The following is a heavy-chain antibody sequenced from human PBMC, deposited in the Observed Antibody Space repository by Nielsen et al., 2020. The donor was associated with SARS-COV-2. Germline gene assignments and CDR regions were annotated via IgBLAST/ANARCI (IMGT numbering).Heavy chain of an antibody. D-gene: IGHD2-8*01. V-gene: IGHV1-2*02. CDR3: ARARGNVILLVSGTLDF. CDR1: GYTFTDSY. Sequence: ASVKVSCKASGYTFTDSYIHWVRQAPAQGLEWVGWNNPTRGSTNYAQKFQGRVTMTTDTSISTAYIELSRLRSDDTAMYYCARARGNVILLVSGTLDFWGQGTLVTVSS. CDR2: NNPTRGST. J-gene: IGHJ4*02.